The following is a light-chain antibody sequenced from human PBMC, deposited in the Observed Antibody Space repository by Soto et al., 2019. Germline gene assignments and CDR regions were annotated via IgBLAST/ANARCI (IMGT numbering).Light chain of an antibody. CDR2: DVT. CDR3: SSYAGTYTYV. Sequence: QSALTQPRSVSGSPGQSVTISCTGTSNDVGGYNYVSWYQQHPGKAPKLMVYDVTKRPSGVPDRFSGSKSGNTASLTISGLQAEDEADYYCSSYAGTYTYVFGTGTKLTVL. V-gene: IGLV2-11*01. J-gene: IGLJ1*01. CDR1: SNDVGGYNY.